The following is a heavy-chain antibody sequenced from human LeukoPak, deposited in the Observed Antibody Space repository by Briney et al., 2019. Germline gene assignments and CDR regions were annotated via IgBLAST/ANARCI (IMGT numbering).Heavy chain of an antibody. CDR1: GFTFSSYA. V-gene: IGHV3-23*01. Sequence: PGGSLRLSCAASGFTFSSYAMSWVRQAPGKGLEWVSAISGSGGSTYYADSVKGRFTISRDNSKNTLYLQMNSLRAEDTAVYYCAKGGVYDFWSGHAPFDYWGQGTLVTVSS. J-gene: IGHJ4*02. CDR3: AKGGVYDFWSGHAPFDY. CDR2: ISGSGGST. D-gene: IGHD3-3*01.